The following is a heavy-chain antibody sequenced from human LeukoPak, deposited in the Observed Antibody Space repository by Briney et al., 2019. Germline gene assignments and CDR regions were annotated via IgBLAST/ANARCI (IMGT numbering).Heavy chain of an antibody. CDR1: GFSFGSYW. CDR2: IKGTGLTT. D-gene: IGHD3-16*01. J-gene: IGHJ6*03. CDR3: ARAGELRYMDV. V-gene: IGHV3-48*04. Sequence: GGSLRLSCAASGFSFGSYWMSWVRQAPGKGLEWVSTIKGTGLTTYYADSVKGRFTISRDNAKNSLFLQMSSLRADDTAIYYCARAGELRYMDVWGKGTAVTVSS.